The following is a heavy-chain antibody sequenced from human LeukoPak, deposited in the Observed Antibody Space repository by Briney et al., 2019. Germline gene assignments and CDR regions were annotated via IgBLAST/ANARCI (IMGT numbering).Heavy chain of an antibody. CDR3: ARLGIDYDILTGYIPDAFDI. CDR1: GGSISSVDYY. D-gene: IGHD3-9*01. Sequence: SETLSFTCTVSGGSISSVDYYWSWIRQPPGKGLEWIGYIYYSGSTYYDPSLKSRVMISVDASKNQFSLELSSVTAADTAVYYCARLGIDYDILTGYIPDAFDIWGQGTMVTVSS. V-gene: IGHV4-30-4*01. J-gene: IGHJ3*02. CDR2: IYYSGST.